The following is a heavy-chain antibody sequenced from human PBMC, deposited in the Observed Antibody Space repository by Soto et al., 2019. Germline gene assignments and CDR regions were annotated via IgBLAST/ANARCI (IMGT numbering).Heavy chain of an antibody. J-gene: IGHJ6*02. CDR2: INPIFGTA. V-gene: IGHV1-69*13. D-gene: IGHD2-21*02. CDR3: ARPLAYCGGDCYSPYYYYGMDV. CDR1: GYTLTGYY. Sequence: SVKVTCEACGYTLTGYYMHWVRQAPGQGLEWLGGINPIFGTANYAQNLQGRVTITADESTSTAYMELSSLRSEDTAVYYCARPLAYCGGDCYSPYYYYGMDVWGQGTTVTVSS.